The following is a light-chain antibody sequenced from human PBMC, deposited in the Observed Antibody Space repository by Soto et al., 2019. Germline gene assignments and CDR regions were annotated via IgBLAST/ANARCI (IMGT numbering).Light chain of an antibody. CDR1: QSVNSNY. CDR2: DAS. Sequence: EIVLTQSPGTLSLSPGERATLSCRASQSVNSNYLAWYQQKPGQAPRLLIYDASNRATGIPARFSGSGSGTDFTLTISSLEPEDFAVYYCQQRSNWLTFGGGTKVEIK. V-gene: IGKV3D-20*02. J-gene: IGKJ4*01. CDR3: QQRSNWLT.